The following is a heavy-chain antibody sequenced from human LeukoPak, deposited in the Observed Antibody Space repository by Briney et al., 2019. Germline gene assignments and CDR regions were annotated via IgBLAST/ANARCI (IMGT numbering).Heavy chain of an antibody. J-gene: IGHJ6*03. Sequence: SETLSLTCAVYGGSFSGYYWSWIRQPPGKGLEWIGEINHSGSTNYNPSLKSRVTISVDTSKNQFSLKLSSVTVADTAVYYCARGRSEYYYYYMDVWGKGTTVTVSS. CDR2: INHSGST. CDR3: ARGRSEYYYYYMDV. V-gene: IGHV4-34*01. CDR1: GGSFSGYY.